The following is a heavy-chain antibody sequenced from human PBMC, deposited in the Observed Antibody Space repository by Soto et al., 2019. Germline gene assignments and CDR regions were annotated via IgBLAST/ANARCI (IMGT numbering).Heavy chain of an antibody. CDR1: GGPISSNSYY. D-gene: IGHD1-1*01. CDR3: VRHQRTTYYYYMHV. J-gene: IGHJ6*03. CDR2: MDHSGIT. V-gene: IGHV4-39*01. Sequence: PSETLSLTCAVSGGPISSNSYYWGWIRQPPGKGLEWIGSMDHSGITYNNPSLESRVSISVDVSKNQFSLKLSSVTAADTAVYYCVRHQRTTYYYYMHVWAKGTTVTVSS.